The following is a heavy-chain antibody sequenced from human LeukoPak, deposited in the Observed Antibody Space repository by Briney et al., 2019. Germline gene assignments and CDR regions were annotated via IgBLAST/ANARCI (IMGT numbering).Heavy chain of an antibody. CDR1: GFTFSDYY. D-gene: IGHD3-22*01. CDR3: AKRLKRNYYYHYAMDV. Sequence: GGSLRLSCAASGFTFSDYYMSWVRQAPGKGLEWVSRIDDSGVIRSYADSVKGRFTISRDNSKMTLTLQMNSLRAEDTAVYYCAKRLKRNYYYHYAMDVWGQGTTVTVSS. V-gene: IGHV3-23*01. J-gene: IGHJ6*02. CDR2: IDDSGVIR.